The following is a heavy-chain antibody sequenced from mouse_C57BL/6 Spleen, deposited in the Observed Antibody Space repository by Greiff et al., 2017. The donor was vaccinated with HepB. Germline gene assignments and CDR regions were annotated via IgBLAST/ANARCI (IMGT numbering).Heavy chain of an antibody. CDR2: INPGSGGT. CDR1: GYAFTNYL. D-gene: IGHD2-13*01. J-gene: IGHJ1*03. Sequence: QVQLQQSGAELVRPGTSVKVSCKASGYAFTNYLIEWVKQRPGQGLEWIGVINPGSGGTNYNEKFKGKATLTADKSSSTAYMQLSSLTSEDSAVYFCASGGDYKYFDVWGTGTTVTVSS. V-gene: IGHV1-54*01. CDR3: ASGGDYKYFDV.